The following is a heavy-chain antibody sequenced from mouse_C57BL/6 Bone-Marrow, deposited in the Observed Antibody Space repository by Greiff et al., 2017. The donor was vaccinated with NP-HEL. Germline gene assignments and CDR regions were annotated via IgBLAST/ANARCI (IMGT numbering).Heavy chain of an antibody. CDR2: INPNYGTT. V-gene: IGHV1-39*01. D-gene: IGHD4-1*01. CDR3: SRGKLGPFDY. CDR1: GYSFTDYN. Sequence: EVQLQQPGPELVKPGASVKISCKASGYSFTDYNMNWVKQSNGKSLEWIGVINPNYGTTSYNQKFKGKATLTVDQSSSTAYMPLNSLTSEDFAVCSCSRGKLGPFDYWGQGTTLTVSS. J-gene: IGHJ2*01.